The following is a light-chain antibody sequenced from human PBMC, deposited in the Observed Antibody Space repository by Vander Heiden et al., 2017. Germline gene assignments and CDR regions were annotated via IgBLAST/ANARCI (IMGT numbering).Light chain of an antibody. CDR3: QQYGSSLLT. Sequence: EIVFQQSPGTLSLPPGERATLSVRASRSVSSSYLAWYQQKPGQAPRLLIYGASSRATGIPDRFSGSGSGTDFTLTISRLEPEDFAVYYCQQYGSSLLTFGGGTKVEIK. J-gene: IGKJ4*01. V-gene: IGKV3-20*01. CDR2: GAS. CDR1: RSVSSSY.